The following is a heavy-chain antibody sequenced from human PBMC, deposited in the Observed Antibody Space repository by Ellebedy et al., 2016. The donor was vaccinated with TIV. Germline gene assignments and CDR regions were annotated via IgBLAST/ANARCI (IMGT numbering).Heavy chain of an antibody. D-gene: IGHD2-2*01. CDR1: GFTFINNW. CDR2: VNPVGSNT. CDR3: VRGSSIYAMDV. V-gene: IGHV3-74*01. J-gene: IGHJ6*02. Sequence: GGSLTLSXPASGFTFINNWLFWVRQAPGMALVWVSRVNPVGSNTLYADSVKSRFTISRDNAKNTLYLQMNSLRAEDTAVYFCVRGSSIYAMDVWGQGTMVTVSS.